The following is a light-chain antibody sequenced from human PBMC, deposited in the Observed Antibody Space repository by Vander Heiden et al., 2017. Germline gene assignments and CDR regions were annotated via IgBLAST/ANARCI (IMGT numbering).Light chain of an antibody. CDR2: DND. CDR1: SSDIGNNF. J-gene: IGLJ2*01. CDR3: VTWDGSLTTLL. V-gene: IGLV1-51*01. Sequence: GQKVTIPCSGSSSDIGNNFVSWYQQFPGTAPKLLIYDNDKRPSGIPDRFSGSKSGTSATLGITGLQTGDEADYYCVTWDGSLTTLLFGGGTKLTVL.